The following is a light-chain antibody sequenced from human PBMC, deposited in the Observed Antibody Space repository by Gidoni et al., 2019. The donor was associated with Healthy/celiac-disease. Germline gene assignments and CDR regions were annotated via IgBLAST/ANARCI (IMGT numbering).Light chain of an antibody. Sequence: DSQMTQSPSSLSASVGDRVTITCRASQSISSYLNWYQQKPGKAPKLLIYAASSLQSRVPSRFSGSGSGTDFTLTISSLQPEDFATYYCQQSYSTLYTFGQGTKLEIK. J-gene: IGKJ2*01. V-gene: IGKV1-39*01. CDR1: QSISSY. CDR3: QQSYSTLYT. CDR2: AAS.